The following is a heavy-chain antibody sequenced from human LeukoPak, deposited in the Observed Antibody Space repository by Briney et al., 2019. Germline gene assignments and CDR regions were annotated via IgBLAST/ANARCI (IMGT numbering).Heavy chain of an antibody. V-gene: IGHV3-23*01. CDR2: ISGSGGST. J-gene: IGHJ6*02. CDR3: AKRGAAGGPTYYYYGMDV. Sequence: PGGSLRLSCAASGFTFSSYAMSWVRQAPGKGLEWVSAISGSGGSTYYADSVKGRFTISGDNSKNTLYLQMNSLRAEDTAVYYCAKRGAAGGPTYYYYGMDVWGQGTTVTVSS. CDR1: GFTFSSYA. D-gene: IGHD1-1*01.